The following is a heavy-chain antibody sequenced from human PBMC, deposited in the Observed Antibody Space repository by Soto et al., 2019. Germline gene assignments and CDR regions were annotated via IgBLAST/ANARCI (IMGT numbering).Heavy chain of an antibody. V-gene: IGHV5-51*01. D-gene: IGHD2-2*01. J-gene: IGHJ4*02. CDR3: ARREGCSSSTCLFDY. CDR2: IYPGDSDT. CDR1: GCSFTSYW. Sequence: GESLKISCKGSGCSFTSYWIGWVRQMPGKGLEWMGIIYPGDSDTRYSPSFQGQVTISADKSISTTYLQWSSLKASDTAMYYCARREGCSSSTCLFDYWGPGTLVTVSS.